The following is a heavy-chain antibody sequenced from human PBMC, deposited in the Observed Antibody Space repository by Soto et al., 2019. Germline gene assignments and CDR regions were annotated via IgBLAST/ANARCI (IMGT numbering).Heavy chain of an antibody. CDR2: ISGSGGST. D-gene: IGHD2-21*02. CDR3: AKVLVVVTGPFDY. J-gene: IGHJ4*02. V-gene: IGHV3-23*01. Sequence: GGSLRLSCAASGFTFSSYAMSWVRQAPGKGLKWVSAISGSGGSTYYADSVKGWFTFSRDNSKNTLYLQMNSLRADDTAVYYCAKVLVVVTGPFDYWGQGTLVTVSS. CDR1: GFTFSSYA.